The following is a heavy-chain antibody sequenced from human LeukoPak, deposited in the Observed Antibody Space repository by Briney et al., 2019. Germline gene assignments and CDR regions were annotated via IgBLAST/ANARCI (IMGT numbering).Heavy chain of an antibody. CDR1: AFIFSGHW. CDR3: AREVLDVVEPAANTVDY. V-gene: IGHV3-21*01. CDR2: INKGGSFI. J-gene: IGHJ4*02. Sequence: PGGSLRLSCEGSAFIFSGHWMNWVRQAPGKGLEWASAINKGGSFIKYADSVKGRFIVSRDNAKNLLFLQMNSLRVEDTALYFCAREVLDVVEPAANTVDYWGQGTRVTVSS. D-gene: IGHD2-2*01.